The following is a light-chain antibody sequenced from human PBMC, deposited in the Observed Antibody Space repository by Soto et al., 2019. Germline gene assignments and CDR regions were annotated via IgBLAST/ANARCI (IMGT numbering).Light chain of an antibody. J-gene: IGLJ1*01. Sequence: SYELTQPPSVSVSPGQTASISCSGDELGDKYGCWYQQKPGQSPVLVIYQDTKRPSGIPERFSGSNSGNTATLIISGTQAMDEADYYCQAWDFSTANYVFGTGTKLTVL. CDR2: QDT. V-gene: IGLV3-1*01. CDR1: ELGDKY. CDR3: QAWDFSTANYV.